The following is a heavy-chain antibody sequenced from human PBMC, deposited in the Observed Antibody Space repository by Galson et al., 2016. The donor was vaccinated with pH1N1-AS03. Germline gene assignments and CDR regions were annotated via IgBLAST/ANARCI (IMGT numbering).Heavy chain of an antibody. CDR3: ARDPVTKIAAVGTAYAQY. CDR2: ISGDGSST. D-gene: IGHD6-13*01. J-gene: IGHJ1*01. CDR1: GFTFDDYA. Sequence: SLRLSCAASGFTFDDYAMHWVRQAPGKGLEWVSLISGDGSSTYYADSVKGRFNISRDNSKTSLYLQISLISTEDTAFYYCARDPVTKIAAVGTAYAQYWGQGTLVTVSS. V-gene: IGHV3-43*02.